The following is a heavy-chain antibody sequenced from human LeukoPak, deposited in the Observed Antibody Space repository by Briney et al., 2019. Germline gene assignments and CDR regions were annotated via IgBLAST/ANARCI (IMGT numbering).Heavy chain of an antibody. CDR2: IYYSGST. CDR1: GGSISSSSYY. V-gene: IGHV4-39*01. Sequence: SETLSLTCTVSGGSISSSSYYWGWIRQPPGKGLEWIGSIYYSGSTYYNPSLKSRVTISVDTSKNQFSLKLSSVTAADTAVYYCARPKRGYYYDSPFDYWGQGTLVTVSS. D-gene: IGHD3-22*01. J-gene: IGHJ4*02. CDR3: ARPKRGYYYDSPFDY.